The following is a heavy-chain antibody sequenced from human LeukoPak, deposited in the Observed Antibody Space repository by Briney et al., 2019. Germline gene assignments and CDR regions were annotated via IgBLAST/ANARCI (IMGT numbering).Heavy chain of an antibody. CDR3: ARDGGSAWFLDY. Sequence: GGSLRLSCAASGFTFSDNYMSWIRQAPGKGLEWVSYISSSGNTTYNADSVKGRFSITRDNAKNSLYLQMNSLRAKDTAVYYCARDGGSAWFLDYWGQGTLVTVSS. CDR1: GFTFSDNY. J-gene: IGHJ4*02. V-gene: IGHV3-11*04. D-gene: IGHD6-19*01. CDR2: ISSSGNTT.